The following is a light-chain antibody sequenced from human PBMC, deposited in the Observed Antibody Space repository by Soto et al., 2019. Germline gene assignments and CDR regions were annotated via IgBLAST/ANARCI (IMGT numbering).Light chain of an antibody. V-gene: IGKV3-20*01. Sequence: EIVLTQSPGTLSLSPGERATLSCRASQSVSSSYLAWYQQKPGQAPRLLIYGASSRVTGIPDRFSGSGSGTDFTLTISRLEPEDCAVYDCQQYGSSPRVTFGGGTKVEIK. J-gene: IGKJ4*01. CDR2: GAS. CDR1: QSVSSSY. CDR3: QQYGSSPRVT.